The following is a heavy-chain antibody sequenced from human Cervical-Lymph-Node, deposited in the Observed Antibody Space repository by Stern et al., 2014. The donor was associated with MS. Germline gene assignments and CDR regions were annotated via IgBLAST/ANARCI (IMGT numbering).Heavy chain of an antibody. D-gene: IGHD2-15*01. CDR2: ISYDSSKE. Sequence: VQLVESGGGVVQPGRSLRLSCAASGFTFSSLAMHWVRQAPGKGLEWVSLISYDSSKEYHADSVKGRFTISRDISKNTLYLQLNSLRVEDTAVYYCATKAPPYCSGASCYEYWGQGTLVTVSS. CDR3: ATKAPPYCSGASCYEY. J-gene: IGHJ4*02. V-gene: IGHV3-30*04. CDR1: GFTFSSLA.